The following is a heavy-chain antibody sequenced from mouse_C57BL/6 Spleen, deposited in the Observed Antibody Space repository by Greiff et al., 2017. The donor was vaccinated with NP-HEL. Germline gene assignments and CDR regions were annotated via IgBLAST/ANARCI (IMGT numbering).Heavy chain of an antibody. D-gene: IGHD1-1*02. CDR2: INPSTGGT. V-gene: IGHV1-42*01. J-gene: IGHJ2*01. Sequence: VQLKESGPELVKPGASVKISCKASGFSFTGYYMNWVKQSPEKSLEWIGEINPSTGGTTYNRKFKAKATLTVDKSSSTAYMQLKSLTSEDSAVYYCARSYGYLDYWGQGTTLTVSS. CDR1: GFSFTGYY. CDR3: ARSYGYLDY.